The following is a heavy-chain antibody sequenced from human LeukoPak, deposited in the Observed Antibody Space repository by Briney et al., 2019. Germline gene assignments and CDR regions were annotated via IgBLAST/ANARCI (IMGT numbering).Heavy chain of an antibody. CDR3: ARDFGPGSGNVDY. D-gene: IGHD2-15*01. V-gene: IGHV3-33*01. CDR2: IWYDGTNK. CDR1: GFTFSSYG. J-gene: IGHJ4*02. Sequence: GGSLRLSCAASGFTFSSYGMHWVRQAPGKGLEWVAVIWYDGTNKYYADSVKGRFTISRDNSKNTLYLQMNSLRAEDTAVYYCARDFGPGSGNVDYWGQGTLVTVSS.